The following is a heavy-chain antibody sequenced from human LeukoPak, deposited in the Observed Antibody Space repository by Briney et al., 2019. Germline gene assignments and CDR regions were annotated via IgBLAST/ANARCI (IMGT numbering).Heavy chain of an antibody. CDR1: VGSISSSSYY. CDR2: IYYSGST. Sequence: SETLSLTCTVSVGSISSSSYYWGWIRQPPGKGLEWIGSIYYSGSTYYNPSLKSRVTISVDTSKNQVSLKLRSVTAADTAVYYCARVGWITISFNYYYYMDVWGKGTTVTVSS. CDR3: ARVGWITISFNYYYYMDV. D-gene: IGHD3-3*01. J-gene: IGHJ6*03. V-gene: IGHV4-39*07.